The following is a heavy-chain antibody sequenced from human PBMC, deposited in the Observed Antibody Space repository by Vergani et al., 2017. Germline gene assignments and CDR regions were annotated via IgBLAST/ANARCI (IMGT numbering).Heavy chain of an antibody. CDR2: IKSKTDGGTT. CDR3: TTARYCSGGSCWGYFDY. D-gene: IGHD2-15*01. J-gene: IGHJ4*02. CDR1: GFTFSNAW. V-gene: IGHV3-15*01. Sequence: EVQLVESGGGLVKPGGSLRLSCAASGFTFSNAWMRWVRQAPGKGLEWVGRIKSKTDGGTTDYAAPVKGRFTISRDDSKNTLYLKMNSLKTEDTAVYYCTTARYCSGGSCWGYFDYWGQGTLVTVSS.